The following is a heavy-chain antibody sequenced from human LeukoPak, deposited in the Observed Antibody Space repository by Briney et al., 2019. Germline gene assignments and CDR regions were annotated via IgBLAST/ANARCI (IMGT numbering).Heavy chain of an antibody. J-gene: IGHJ4*02. CDR2: IYYSGST. V-gene: IGHV4-39*07. CDR3: ARSRGYSGYDVY. Sequence: PSETLSLTCTVSAGSISLSSNYWGWIRQPPGKGLEWVASIYYSGSTYYNPSLKSRVTISVDTSKNQFSLKLSSVTAADTAVYYCARSRGYSGYDVYWGQGTLVTVSS. D-gene: IGHD5-12*01. CDR1: AGSISLSSNY.